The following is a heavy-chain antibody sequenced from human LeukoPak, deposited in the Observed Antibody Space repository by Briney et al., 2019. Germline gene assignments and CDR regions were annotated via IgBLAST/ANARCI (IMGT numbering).Heavy chain of an antibody. V-gene: IGHV4-59*08. CDR3: ARLRYDSSSYYYYYYGMDV. J-gene: IGHJ6*02. D-gene: IGHD3-22*01. CDR1: GGPISSYY. Sequence: SETLSLTCTVSGGPISSYYWSWIRQPAGKGLEWIGYIYYSGSTNYNPSLKSRVTISVDTSKNQFSLKLSSVTAADTAVYYCARLRYDSSSYYYYYYGMDVWGQGTTVTVSS. CDR2: IYYSGST.